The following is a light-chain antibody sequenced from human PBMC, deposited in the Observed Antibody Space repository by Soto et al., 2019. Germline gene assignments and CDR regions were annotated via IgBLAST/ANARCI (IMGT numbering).Light chain of an antibody. CDR1: QSVSTNN. CDR3: QQYGSSPTWT. CDR2: GAS. J-gene: IGKJ1*01. V-gene: IGKV3-20*01. Sequence: IVLTQSPGTLSSSPGERATLSCRASQSVSTNNLAWYQQRPGQAPRLLIYGASRRATGIPDRFSGSGSGTDFTLTISRLEPEDFAVYYCQQYGSSPTWTFGQGTKVDIK.